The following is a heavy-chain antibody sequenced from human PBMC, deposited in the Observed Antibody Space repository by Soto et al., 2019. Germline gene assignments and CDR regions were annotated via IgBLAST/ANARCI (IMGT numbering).Heavy chain of an antibody. D-gene: IGHD2-15*01. CDR2: LYWDDDK. Sequence: SGPTLVNPTQTLTLTCSCSGFSISADGVGVGWIRQPPGKALEWLAILYWDDDKRYSPSLKSRLTITKDTSRNQVVLTMTNVDPVDTATYFCAHSRRRPSCRGGNCYHFDSWGQGTLVTVSS. J-gene: IGHJ4*02. CDR1: GFSISADGVG. CDR3: AHSRRRPSCRGGNCYHFDS. V-gene: IGHV2-5*02.